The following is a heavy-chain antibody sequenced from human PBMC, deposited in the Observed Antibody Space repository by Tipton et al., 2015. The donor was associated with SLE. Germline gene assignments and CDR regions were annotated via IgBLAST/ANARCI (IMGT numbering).Heavy chain of an antibody. Sequence: SLRLSCTASGFTFSYYNMNWVRQAPGEGLDWVSSISSTGIYIYNADSLKGRFTISRDNAKNSLYLQMNSLRAEDTAVYYCARGRGPGGSGWYFDLWGRGTLVTVSS. J-gene: IGHJ2*01. V-gene: IGHV3-21*03. CDR2: ISSTGIYI. CDR1: GFTFSYYN. D-gene: IGHD3-10*01. CDR3: ARGRGPGGSGWYFDL.